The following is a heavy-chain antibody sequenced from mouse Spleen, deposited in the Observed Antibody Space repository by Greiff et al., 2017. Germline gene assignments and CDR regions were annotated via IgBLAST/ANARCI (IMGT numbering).Heavy chain of an antibody. Sequence: VKLQESGPGLVQPSQSLSITCTVSGFSLTSYGVHWVRQSPGKGLEWLGVIWSGGSTDYNAAFISRLSISKDNSKSQVFFKMNSLQADDTAIYYCARGGYYSNRFAYWGQGTLVTVSA. CDR3: ARGGYYSNRFAY. D-gene: IGHD2-5*01. CDR1: GFSLTSYG. J-gene: IGHJ3*01. V-gene: IGHV2-2*01. CDR2: IWSGGST.